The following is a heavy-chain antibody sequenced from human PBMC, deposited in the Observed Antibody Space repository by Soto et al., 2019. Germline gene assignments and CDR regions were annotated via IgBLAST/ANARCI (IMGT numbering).Heavy chain of an antibody. V-gene: IGHV1-24*01. J-gene: IGHJ4*02. CDR3: ATVLWGLNSGYYYQFDY. Sequence: ASVKVSCKVSGYTLTELSMHWVRQAPGKGLEWMGGFDPEDGETIYAQKFQGRVTMTEDTSTDTAYMELSSLRSEDTAVYYCATVLWGLNSGYYYQFDYWGQGTLVTVSS. CDR1: GYTLTELS. D-gene: IGHD3-22*01. CDR2: FDPEDGET.